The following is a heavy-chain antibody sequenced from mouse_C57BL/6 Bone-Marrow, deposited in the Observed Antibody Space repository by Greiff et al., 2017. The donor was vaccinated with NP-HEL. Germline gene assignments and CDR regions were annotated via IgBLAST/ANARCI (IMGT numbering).Heavy chain of an antibody. Sequence: EVKLVESGGGLVKPGGSLKLSCAASGFTFSSYAMSWVRQTPEKRLEWVATISDGGSYTYYPDNVKGRFTISRDNAKNNLYLQMSHLKSEDTAMYYCARDRGYSNSRFAYWGQGTLVTVSA. CDR1: GFTFSSYA. CDR2: ISDGGSYT. CDR3: ARDRGYSNSRFAY. J-gene: IGHJ3*01. V-gene: IGHV5-4*01. D-gene: IGHD2-5*01.